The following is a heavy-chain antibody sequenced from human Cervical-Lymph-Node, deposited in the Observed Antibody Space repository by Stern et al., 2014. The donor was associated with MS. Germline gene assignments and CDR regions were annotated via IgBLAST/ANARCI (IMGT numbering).Heavy chain of an antibody. J-gene: IGHJ4*02. CDR3: ARGGSSSPPFDY. V-gene: IGHV4-59*01. CDR2: IYYSGST. CDR1: GGSISYYY. Sequence: QVQLQESGPGLVKPSETLSLTCTVSGGSISYYYWSWIRQPPGKGLEWIGYIYYSGSTNYNPSLKSRVTISVDTSKNHFSLKLSSVTAADTAVYYCARGGSSSPPFDYWGQGTLVTVSS. D-gene: IGHD6-6*01.